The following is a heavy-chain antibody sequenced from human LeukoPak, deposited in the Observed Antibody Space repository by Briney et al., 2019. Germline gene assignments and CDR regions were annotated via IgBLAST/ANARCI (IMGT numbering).Heavy chain of an antibody. CDR1: GFTFSDYY. CDR2: ISSSGSTI. Sequence: GGSLRLSCAASGFTFSDYYMSWIRQAPGKGLEWVSYISSSGSTIYYADSVKGRFTISRDNAKNSLYLQMNSLRAEDTAVYYCAKSTGYSSGWTRIDIWGQGTMVTVSS. V-gene: IGHV3-11*01. D-gene: IGHD6-19*01. J-gene: IGHJ3*02. CDR3: AKSTGYSSGWTRIDI.